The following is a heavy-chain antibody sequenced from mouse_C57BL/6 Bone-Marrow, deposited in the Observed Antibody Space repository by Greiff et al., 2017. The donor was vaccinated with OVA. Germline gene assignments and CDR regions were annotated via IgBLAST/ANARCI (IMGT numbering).Heavy chain of an antibody. CDR1: GYTFTSYW. CDR2: IDPSDSYT. V-gene: IGHV1-59*01. D-gene: IGHD2-4*01. CDR3: ARRDYDWFAY. Sequence: QVQLQQSGAELVRPGTSVKLSCKASGYTFTSYWMHWVKQRPGQGLEWIGVIDPSDSYTNYNQKFKGKATLTVDTSSSPAYMQLSSLTSEDSAVYYCARRDYDWFAYWGQGTLVTVSA. J-gene: IGHJ3*01.